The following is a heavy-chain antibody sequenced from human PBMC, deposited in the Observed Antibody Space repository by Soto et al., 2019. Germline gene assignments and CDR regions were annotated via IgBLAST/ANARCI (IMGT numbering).Heavy chain of an antibody. CDR3: ARESISICHDY. CDR2: ISAYNGNT. Sequence: QVQLGQSGAEVKKPGASVKVSCKASGYTFTSYGISWVRQAPGQGLEWMGWISAYNGNTNYAQKLLVRVTMTTDTSTSTASMELRSLRPDDTAVYYCARESISICHDYWAPGTLVTVSS. CDR1: GYTFTSYG. V-gene: IGHV1-18*01. J-gene: IGHJ4*02. D-gene: IGHD3-3*02.